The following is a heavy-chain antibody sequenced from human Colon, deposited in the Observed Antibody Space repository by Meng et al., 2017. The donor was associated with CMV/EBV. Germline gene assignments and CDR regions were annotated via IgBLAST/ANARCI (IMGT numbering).Heavy chain of an antibody. CDR1: GDPFIAVG. CDR3: ATELSRGGY. J-gene: IGHJ4*02. Sequence: HLVQSVTEVKKPGAAVTVSCKASGDPFIAVGISWVRHAPGHGLEWQVWISAYHGNTNYAPECQGRVTLTTDTSTTTDTSTTTVYMELRSLRSDDTAIYYCATELSRGGYWGQGTLVTVSS. V-gene: IGHV1-18*01. CDR2: ISAYHGNT.